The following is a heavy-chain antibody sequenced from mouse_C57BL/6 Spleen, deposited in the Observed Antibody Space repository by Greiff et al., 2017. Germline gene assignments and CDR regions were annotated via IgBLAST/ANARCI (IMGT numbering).Heavy chain of an antibody. V-gene: IGHV1-82*01. J-gene: IGHJ4*01. CDR3: ANYGSSYDAMDY. Sequence: QVQLQQSGPELVKPGASVKISCKASGYAFSSSWMNWVKQRPGKGLEWIGRIYPGDGDTNYNGKFKGKATLTADKSSSTAYMQLSSLTSEDSAVYFCANYGSSYDAMDYWGQGTSVTVSS. D-gene: IGHD1-1*01. CDR1: GYAFSSSW. CDR2: IYPGDGDT.